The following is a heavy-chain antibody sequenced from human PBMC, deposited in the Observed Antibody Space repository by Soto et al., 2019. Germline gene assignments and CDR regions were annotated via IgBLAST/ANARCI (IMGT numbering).Heavy chain of an antibody. Sequence: QVQLQESGPGLVKPSQTLSLTCSVSGGSINSRGFYLSWIRQHPGQVLEWIGYIYYIGTNYYNPSIKSRVMISIDTYKIQSSLKLSSVTAADTAVYYCAKDTLFAGVSSSYYYYAMDAWGQGTTVTVSS. V-gene: IGHV4-31*03. CDR3: AKDTLFAGVSSSYYYYAMDA. CDR2: IYYIGTN. D-gene: IGHD3-10*02. J-gene: IGHJ6*02. CDR1: GGSINSRGFY.